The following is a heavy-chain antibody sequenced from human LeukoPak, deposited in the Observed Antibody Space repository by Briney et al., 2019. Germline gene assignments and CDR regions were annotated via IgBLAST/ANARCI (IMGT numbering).Heavy chain of an antibody. CDR2: IYTSGST. CDR3: ARRPYYYYYYMDV. Sequence: SETLSLTCTVSGGSISSYYWSWIRQPPGKGLKWIGYIYTSGSTNYNPSLKSRVTISVDTSKNQFSLKLSSVTAADTAVYYCARRPYYYYYYMDVWGKGTTVTVSS. J-gene: IGHJ6*03. V-gene: IGHV4-4*09. CDR1: GGSISSYY.